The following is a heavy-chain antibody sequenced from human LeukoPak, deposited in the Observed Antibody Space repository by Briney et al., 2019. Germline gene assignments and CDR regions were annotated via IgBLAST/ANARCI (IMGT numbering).Heavy chain of an antibody. V-gene: IGHV4-4*07. CDR3: ARERAGRSYFDY. J-gene: IGHJ4*02. D-gene: IGHD1-14*01. Sequence: SETLSLTCTVSGGSLKNFHWSWIRQSAGKGLEWIGRIFSSGTTNYKPSLRSRVTMSVDTSKKQISLKLSSVTAADTAVYYCARERAGRSYFDYWGQGTLVTVSS. CDR1: GGSLKNFH. CDR2: IFSSGTT.